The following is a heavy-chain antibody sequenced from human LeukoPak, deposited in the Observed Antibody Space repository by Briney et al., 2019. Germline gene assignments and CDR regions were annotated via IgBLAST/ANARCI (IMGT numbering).Heavy chain of an antibody. CDR3: ARMSGYCSRTSRYTPPFDY. J-gene: IGHJ4*02. CDR2: VNQDGTQK. Sequence: GGSLRLSCSASGFTFNKYWMSWIRQLPGQGLEWVANVNQDGTQKYYVDSVKGRFTNSRDNARNLLYLQMNSLRAEDTAVYYCARMSGYCSRTSRYTPPFDYWGQGTLVTVSS. V-gene: IGHV3-7*01. CDR1: GFTFNKYW. D-gene: IGHD2-2*02.